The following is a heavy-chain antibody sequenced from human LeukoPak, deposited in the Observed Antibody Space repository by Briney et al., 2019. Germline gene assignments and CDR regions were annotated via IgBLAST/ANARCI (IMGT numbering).Heavy chain of an antibody. CDR3: ARVEQLWSHAFGI. Sequence: KPSETLSLTCTVSGGSISRYYWSWIRQPAGKGLEWIGRIYSSGSTNYNPSLKSRATMSVDTSKNQFSLKLSSVTAADTAVYYCARVEQLWSHAFGIWGQGTMVTVSS. CDR1: GGSISRYY. J-gene: IGHJ3*02. D-gene: IGHD5-18*01. V-gene: IGHV4-4*07. CDR2: IYSSGST.